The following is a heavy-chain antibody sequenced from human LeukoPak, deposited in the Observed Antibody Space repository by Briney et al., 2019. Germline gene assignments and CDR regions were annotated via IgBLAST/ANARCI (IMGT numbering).Heavy chain of an antibody. D-gene: IGHD6-13*01. CDR3: AREYSSSWYYFDY. CDR1: GGSISSSNR. CDR2: IYHSGST. J-gene: IGHJ4*02. Sequence: PSGTLSLTCAVSGGSISSSNRWSWVRQPPGKGLEWIGEIYHSGSTNYNPSLKSRVTISVDKSKNQFSLKLSSVTAADTAVYYCAREYSSSWYYFDYWGQGTLVTVSS. V-gene: IGHV4-4*02.